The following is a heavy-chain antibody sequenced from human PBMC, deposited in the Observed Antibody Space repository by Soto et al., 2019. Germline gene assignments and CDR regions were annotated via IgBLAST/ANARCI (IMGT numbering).Heavy chain of an antibody. Sequence: QLQLQESGSGLVKPSQTLSLTCAVSGGSISSGGYSWSWIRQPPGKGLEWIGYISHSGSTYYYPSLKLPVTLSVHRSKNQFSLKLSSVTAADTAVHYCARGRVAAAQRWGQGTPVTVSS. CDR2: ISHSGST. CDR1: GGSISSGGYS. CDR3: ARGRVAAAQR. D-gene: IGHD2-15*01. V-gene: IGHV4-30-2*01. J-gene: IGHJ1*01.